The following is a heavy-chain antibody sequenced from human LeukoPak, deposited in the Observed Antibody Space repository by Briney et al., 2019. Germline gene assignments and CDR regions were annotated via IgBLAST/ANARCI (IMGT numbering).Heavy chain of an antibody. J-gene: IGHJ4*02. Sequence: SETLSLTCTVSGGSISSGGYYWSWIRQPPGKGLEWIGYIYHSGCTYYNPSLKSRVTISVDRSKNQFSLKLSSVTAADTAVYYCARGRFTPSGYEDGVYFDYWGQGTLVTVSS. V-gene: IGHV4-30-2*01. D-gene: IGHD5-12*01. CDR2: IYHSGCT. CDR1: GGSISSGGYY. CDR3: ARGRFTPSGYEDGVYFDY.